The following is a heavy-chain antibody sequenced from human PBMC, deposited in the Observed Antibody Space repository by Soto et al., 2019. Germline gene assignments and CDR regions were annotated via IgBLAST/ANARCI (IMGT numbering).Heavy chain of an antibody. D-gene: IGHD3-16*01. CDR2: IYYSGST. J-gene: IGHJ4*02. CDR3: ARHQYDSFSGSFYYFDY. Sequence: SETLSLTCTVSGGSISATTYYGAWIRQPPGKGLEWIGGIYYSGSTYYNPSLTSRIAISVDTSQNHFSLKLSSVTAADPAVYYCARHQYDSFSGSFYYFDYWGQGTLVTVSS. CDR1: GGSISATTYY. V-gene: IGHV4-39*01.